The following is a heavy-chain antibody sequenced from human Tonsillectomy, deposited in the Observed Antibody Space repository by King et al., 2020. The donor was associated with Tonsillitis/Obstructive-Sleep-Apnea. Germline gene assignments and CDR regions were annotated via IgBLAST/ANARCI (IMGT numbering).Heavy chain of an antibody. CDR2: ISSSSSYK. V-gene: IGHV3-21*01. CDR1: GFTFSSYS. D-gene: IGHD3-3*01. CDR3: ARDYDFWSGYYLF. J-gene: IGHJ4*02. Sequence: VQLVQSGGGLVKPGGSLRLSCAASGFTFSSYSMNWVRQAPGKGLEWVSSISSSSSYKYYADSVKGRFTISRDNAKNSLYLQMNSLRAEDTAVYYCARDYDFWSGYYLFWGQGTLVTVSS.